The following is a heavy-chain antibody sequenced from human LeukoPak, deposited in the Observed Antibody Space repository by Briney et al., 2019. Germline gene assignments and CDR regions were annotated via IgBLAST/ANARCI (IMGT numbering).Heavy chain of an antibody. D-gene: IGHD1-1*01. Sequence: GGSLRLSCAASGFTFSSYWMSWVRQAPGKGLEWVAVISYDGSNKYYADSVKGRFTISRDNSKNTLYLQMNSLRAEDTAVYYCARDLGEWNDWGADWFDPWGQGTLVTVSS. CDR2: ISYDGSNK. CDR3: ARDLGEWNDWGADWFDP. CDR1: GFTFSSYW. V-gene: IGHV3-30-3*01. J-gene: IGHJ5*02.